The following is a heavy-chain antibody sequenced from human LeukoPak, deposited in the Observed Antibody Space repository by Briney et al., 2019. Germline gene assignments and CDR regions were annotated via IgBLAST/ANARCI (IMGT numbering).Heavy chain of an antibody. J-gene: IGHJ4*02. D-gene: IGHD6-6*01. V-gene: IGHV4-39*01. CDR2: IYYSGST. CDR3: ARLGIAARYFDY. CDR1: GGSISSSSYY. Sequence: PSETLSLTCTVSGGSISSSSYYWGWIRQPPGKGLEWIGSIYYSGSTYYNPSLKSRVTISVDTSKNQFSLKLSSVTAADTAVYYCARLGIAARYFDYWGQGTLVTVSS.